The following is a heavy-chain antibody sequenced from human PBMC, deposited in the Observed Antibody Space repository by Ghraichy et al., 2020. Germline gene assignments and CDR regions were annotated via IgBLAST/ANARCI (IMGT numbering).Heavy chain of an antibody. D-gene: IGHD3-3*01. CDR3: ATWVINDFWSGPGV. V-gene: IGHV4-61*05. CDR1: GGSISSTTYY. J-gene: IGHJ6*02. Sequence: SQTLSLTCTVSGGSISSTTYYWGWIRQPPGKGLEWIGYIYYSGSTNYNPSLKSRVTISVDTSKNQFSLKLSSVTAADTAVYYCATWVINDFWSGPGVWGQGTTVTVSS. CDR2: IYYSGST.